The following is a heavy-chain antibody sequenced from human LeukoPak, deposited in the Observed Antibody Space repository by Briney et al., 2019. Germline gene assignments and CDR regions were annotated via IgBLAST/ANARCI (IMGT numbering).Heavy chain of an antibody. Sequence: PSETLSLTCTVSGGSIGSSSYYWGWIRQPPGKGLEWIGSVYYSGSTFYNPSLKSRVTISLDTSKNQFSLRLSSVTAADTAVYYCARRGNSDWYFDLWGRGTLVTVSS. CDR3: ARRGNSDWYFDL. CDR1: GGSIGSSSYY. CDR2: VYYSGST. D-gene: IGHD4-23*01. J-gene: IGHJ2*01. V-gene: IGHV4-39*07.